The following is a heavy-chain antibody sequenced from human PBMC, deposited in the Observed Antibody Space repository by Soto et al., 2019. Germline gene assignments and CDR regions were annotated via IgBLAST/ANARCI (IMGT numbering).Heavy chain of an antibody. CDR3: AKGRGYSGSGSRRYYYYGMDV. V-gene: IGHV3-43*01. Sequence: GSLRLSCAASGFTFDDYTMHWVRQAPGKGLEWVSLISWDGGSTYYADSVKGRFTISRDNSKNSLYLQMNSLRTEDTALYYCAKGRGYSGSGSRRYYYYGMDVWGQGTTVTVSS. CDR1: GFTFDDYT. CDR2: ISWDGGST. D-gene: IGHD5-12*01. J-gene: IGHJ6*02.